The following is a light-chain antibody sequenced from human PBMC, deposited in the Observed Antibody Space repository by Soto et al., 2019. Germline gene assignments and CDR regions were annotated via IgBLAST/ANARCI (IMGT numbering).Light chain of an antibody. CDR1: QSVSSSS. V-gene: IGKV3-20*01. CDR3: HHYGASPKYT. J-gene: IGKJ2*01. CDR2: GAS. Sequence: EIVLTQSPGTLSLSPGQRATLSCRASQSVSSSSLAWYQQRPGQAPRLLIYGASRRATGIPDRFSGSGSGTYFTLTISRLEPEDFAVYYCHHYGASPKYTFVQGTKLEIK.